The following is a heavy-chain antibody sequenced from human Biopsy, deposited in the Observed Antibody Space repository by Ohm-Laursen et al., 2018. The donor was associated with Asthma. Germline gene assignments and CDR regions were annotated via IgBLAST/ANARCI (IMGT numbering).Heavy chain of an antibody. CDR2: INPNSGGT. V-gene: IGHV1-2*06. CDR3: AREGITGTTAWFDP. D-gene: IGHD1-7*01. J-gene: IGHJ5*02. CDR1: GYTFTGYY. Sequence: ASVKVSCKASGYTFTGYYMHWVRQAPGQGLEWMGRINPNSGGTNYAQKFQGRVTMTRDTSISTAYMELSRLRSDDTAVYYWAREGITGTTAWFDPWGQGTLVTVSS.